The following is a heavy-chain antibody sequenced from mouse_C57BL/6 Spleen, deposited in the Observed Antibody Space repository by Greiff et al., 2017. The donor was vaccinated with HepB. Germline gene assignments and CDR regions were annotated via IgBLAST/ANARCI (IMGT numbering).Heavy chain of an antibody. J-gene: IGHJ1*03. CDR1: GYTFTSYW. CDR2: INPSSGYT. D-gene: IGHD1-1*01. CDR3: ARDYGSSYWYFDV. Sequence: VQLQQSGAELAKPGASVKLSCKASGYTFTSYWMHWVKQRPGQGLEWIGYINPSSGYTKYNQKFKDKATLTADKSSSTAYMQLSSLTYEDAAVYYCARDYGSSYWYFDVWGTGTTVTVSS. V-gene: IGHV1-7*01.